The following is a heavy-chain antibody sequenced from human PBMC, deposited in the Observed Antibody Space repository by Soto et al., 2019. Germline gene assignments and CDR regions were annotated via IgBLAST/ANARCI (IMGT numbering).Heavy chain of an antibody. D-gene: IGHD1-1*01. V-gene: IGHV4-31*03. CDR2: IYYSGST. CDR1: GGSIRSGGYY. J-gene: IGHJ4*02. Sequence: QVPLQESGPGLVTPSQTLSLTCTVSGGSIRSGGYYWSWIRPHPGKGLEWIGYIYYSGSTYSNPSLKSRVTISVDTSKNQFSLKLSSVTAADTAVYYCARVYNWNYSLWGQGTLVTVSS. CDR3: ARVYNWNYSL.